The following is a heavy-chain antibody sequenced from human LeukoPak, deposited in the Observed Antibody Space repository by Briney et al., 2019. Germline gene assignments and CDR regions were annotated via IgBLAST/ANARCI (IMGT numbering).Heavy chain of an antibody. Sequence: SVKVSCMASGYTFTNYTINWVRLAPGQGLEWMRGIIPIFGTTNYAQKFQGRVTITADESTTTAYMELSSLRSEDTAVYHCARGTYYGRSGYYSFDYWGPGTLVTVSS. V-gene: IGHV1-69*13. CDR3: ARGTYYGRSGYYSFDY. J-gene: IGHJ4*02. CDR1: GYTFTNYT. D-gene: IGHD3-22*01. CDR2: IIPIFGTT.